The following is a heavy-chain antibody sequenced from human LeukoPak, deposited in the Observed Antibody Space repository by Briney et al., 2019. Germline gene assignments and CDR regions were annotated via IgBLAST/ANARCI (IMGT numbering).Heavy chain of an antibody. CDR2: IYYSGST. J-gene: IGHJ4*02. CDR1: GGSISSSSYY. Sequence: SETLSLTCTVSGGSISSSSYYWGWIRQPPGKGLEWIGSIYYSGSTYYNPSLKSRVTISVDTSKNQFSLRLSSVTAADTAVYYCARGSIAPDYWGQGTLVTVSS. V-gene: IGHV4-39*01. CDR3: ARGSIAPDY. D-gene: IGHD6-6*01.